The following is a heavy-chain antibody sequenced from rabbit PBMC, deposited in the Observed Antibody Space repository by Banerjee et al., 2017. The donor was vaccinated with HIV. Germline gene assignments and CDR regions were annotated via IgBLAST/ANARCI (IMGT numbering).Heavy chain of an antibody. Sequence: QEQLEESGGGLVKPGASLTLTCKASGFSLSSGYDMCWVRQAPGKGLEWIACINTTSGNTVYASWAKGRFTVSRTSSTTVTLQMTSLTAADTATYFCARDAGYAGSNLWGPGTLVTVS. CDR2: INTTSGNT. CDR1: GFSLSSGYD. CDR3: ARDAGYAGSNL. D-gene: IGHD4-2*01. J-gene: IGHJ4*01. V-gene: IGHV1S45*01.